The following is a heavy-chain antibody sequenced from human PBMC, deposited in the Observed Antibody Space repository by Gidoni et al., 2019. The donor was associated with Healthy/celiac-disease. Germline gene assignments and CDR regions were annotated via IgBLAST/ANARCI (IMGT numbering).Heavy chain of an antibody. CDR2: IYYSGST. J-gene: IGHJ4*02. CDR1: GGSISSYY. CDR3: ARDSMGGYSYGYLSEFDY. Sequence: QVQLQESGPGLVKPSETLSLTCTVSGGSISSYYWSWIRQPPGKGLEWIGYIYYSGSTNYNPSLKSRVTISVDTSKNQFSLKLSSVTAADTAVYYCARDSMGGYSYGYLSEFDYWGQGTLVTVSS. V-gene: IGHV4-59*01. D-gene: IGHD5-18*01.